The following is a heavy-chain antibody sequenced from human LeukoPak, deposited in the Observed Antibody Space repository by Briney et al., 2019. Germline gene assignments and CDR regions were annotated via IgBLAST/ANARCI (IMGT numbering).Heavy chain of an antibody. CDR2: IRHDESEK. D-gene: IGHD3-16*01. Sequence: GGSLRLSCAASGFSFNSDWMDWVRQAPGKGLEWVANIRHDESEKNYLDSVKGRFTISRDNAQNSLYLQMNGLRVEDTAVYYCTRRLDDWGQGTLVTVSS. CDR3: TRRLDD. V-gene: IGHV3-7*01. J-gene: IGHJ1*01. CDR1: GFSFNSDW.